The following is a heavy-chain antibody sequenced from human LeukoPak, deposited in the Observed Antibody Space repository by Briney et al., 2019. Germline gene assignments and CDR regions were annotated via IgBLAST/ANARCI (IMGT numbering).Heavy chain of an antibody. CDR1: GGTFSKSD. CDR3: AVGSSSWYLYYMDV. D-gene: IGHD6-13*01. V-gene: IGHV1-69*06. CDR2: IIPIFGTA. Sequence: SVKVSCKASGGTFSKSDISWVRQAPGQGLEWMGGIIPIFGTANYAQKFQGRVTITADKSTSTAYMELSSLRSEDTAVYYCAVGSSSWYLYYMDVWGKGTTVTVSS. J-gene: IGHJ6*03.